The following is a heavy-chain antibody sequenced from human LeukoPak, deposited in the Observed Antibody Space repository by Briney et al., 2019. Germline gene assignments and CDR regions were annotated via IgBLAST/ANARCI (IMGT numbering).Heavy chain of an antibody. CDR1: GFTFSSFA. J-gene: IGHJ4*02. CDR2: ISGSGGST. V-gene: IGHV3-23*01. Sequence: PGGSLRLSCAASGFTFSSFAMNWVRQAPGKGLEWVSGISGSGGSTYYADSVKGRFTISRDNSKNTLYLQMNSLRAEDTAIYYCAKDRVMYYYDTSGYTSYWGQGTPVTVSS. CDR3: AKDRVMYYYDTSGYTSY. D-gene: IGHD3-22*01.